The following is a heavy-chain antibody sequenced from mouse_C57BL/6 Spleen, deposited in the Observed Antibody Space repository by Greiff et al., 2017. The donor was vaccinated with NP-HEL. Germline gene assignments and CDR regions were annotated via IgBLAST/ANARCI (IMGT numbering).Heavy chain of an antibody. V-gene: IGHV1-63*01. CDR2: IYPGGGYT. CDR3: ASKGYYGYDEGYFDV. Sequence: VQLQQSGAELVRPGPSVKMSCKASGYTFTNYWIGWAKQRPGHGLEWIGDIYPGGGYTNYNEKFKGKATLTADKSSSTAYMQFSSLTSEDSAIYYCASKGYYGYDEGYFDVWGTGTTVTVSS. J-gene: IGHJ1*03. CDR1: GYTFTNYW. D-gene: IGHD2-2*01.